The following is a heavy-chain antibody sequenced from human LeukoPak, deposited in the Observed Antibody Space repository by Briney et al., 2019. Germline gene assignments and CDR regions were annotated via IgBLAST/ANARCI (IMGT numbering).Heavy chain of an antibody. CDR1: GFTFSDYY. D-gene: IGHD2/OR15-2a*01. CDR3: ARYFYGNSDY. J-gene: IGHJ4*02. Sequence: GGSLRLSCAAPGFTFSDYYMSWIRQAPGKGLEGVSYITSSGSSIYYADSVKGRFTISSDNAKNSLYLQMTSLRAEDTAVYYCARYFYGNSDYWGQGTLVTVSS. CDR2: ITSSGSSI. V-gene: IGHV3-11*01.